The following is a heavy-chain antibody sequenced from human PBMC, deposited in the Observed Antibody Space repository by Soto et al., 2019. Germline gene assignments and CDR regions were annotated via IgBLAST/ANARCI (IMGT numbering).Heavy chain of an antibody. D-gene: IGHD1-1*01. V-gene: IGHV3-33*01. CDR2: IWYDGSNK. CDR3: ARRRRTTVYYGMDV. J-gene: IGHJ6*02. Sequence: PGGSLRLSCAASGFTFSSYGMNWVRQAPGKGLEWVAVIWYDGSNKYYADSVKGRFTISRDNSKNTLYLQMNSLRAEDTAVYYCARRRRTTVYYGMDVWGQGTTVTVSS. CDR1: GFTFSSYG.